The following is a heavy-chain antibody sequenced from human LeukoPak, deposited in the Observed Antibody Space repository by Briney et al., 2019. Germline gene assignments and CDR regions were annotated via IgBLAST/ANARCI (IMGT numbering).Heavy chain of an antibody. V-gene: IGHV4-59*08. CDR2: IRYSGSA. D-gene: IGHD6-19*01. CDR1: GDSISSYY. J-gene: IGHJ4*02. Sequence: PSETLSLTCTVSGDSISSYYWSWIRQPPGKGLEWIGYIRYSGSANYNPSLRSRVTISIDTSKNQFSLKLRSVTSADTAVYYCARRSSGGGLFDYWGQGTLVTVSS. CDR3: ARRSSGGGLFDY.